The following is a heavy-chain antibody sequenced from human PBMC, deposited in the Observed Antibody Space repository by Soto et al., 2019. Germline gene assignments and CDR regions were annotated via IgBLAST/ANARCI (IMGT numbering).Heavy chain of an antibody. J-gene: IGHJ4*02. V-gene: IGHV3-23*01. CDR2: IRGSDGTT. CDR3: GKDRAQVLWGSYRFDD. Sequence: PGGSLRPSCAASDLAFSNSAMSGVRQAPGKGLGWVSVIRGSDGTTYYADSVKGRFTISRDNSKNRLYLQMDSLRAEDTAVYYFGKDRAQVLWGSYRFDDWGQGTMVTVSS. CDR1: DLAFSNSA. D-gene: IGHD3-16*02.